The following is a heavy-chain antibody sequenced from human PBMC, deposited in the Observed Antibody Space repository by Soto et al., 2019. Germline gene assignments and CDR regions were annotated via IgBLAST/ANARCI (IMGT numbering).Heavy chain of an antibody. D-gene: IGHD2-21*01. Sequence: PSETLSLTCIVSGGSITSYHWSWIRQFPGKGLEWIGYIYYTGITHLNPSLKSRLTMAVDTSKNEFSLKLTSVSAADTAVYFCAREERKGIISWFDPWGQGTPVTVSS. CDR1: GGSITSYH. V-gene: IGHV4-59*06. J-gene: IGHJ5*02. CDR3: AREERKGIISWFDP. CDR2: IYYTGIT.